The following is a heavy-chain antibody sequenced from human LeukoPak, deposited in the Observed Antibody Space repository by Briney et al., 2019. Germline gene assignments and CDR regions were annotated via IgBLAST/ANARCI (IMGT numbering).Heavy chain of an antibody. V-gene: IGHV3-21*01. J-gene: IGHJ6*02. Sequence: GRSLRLSCAASGFTFSSYSMNWVRQAPGKGLEWVSSISSSSSYIYYADSVKGRFTISRDNAKNSLYLQMNSLRAEDTAVYYCAREIYRVKTYYDFWSGYHYYGMDVWGQGTTVTVSS. CDR2: ISSSSSYI. CDR1: GFTFSSYS. CDR3: AREIYRVKTYYDFWSGYHYYGMDV. D-gene: IGHD3-3*01.